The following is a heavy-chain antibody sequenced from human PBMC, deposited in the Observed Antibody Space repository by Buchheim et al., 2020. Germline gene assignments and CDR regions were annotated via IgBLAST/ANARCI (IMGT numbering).Heavy chain of an antibody. CDR1: GFTFSSYS. J-gene: IGHJ4*02. CDR2: ISSSSSTI. V-gene: IGHV3-48*01. Sequence: EVQLVESGGGLVQPGGSLRLSCAASGFTFSSYSMNWVRQAPGKGLEWVSYISSSSSTIYYADSVKGRFTISIDNAKNSLYLQMNSLRAEDTAVYYCARDSDPLLWFGEYFDYWGQGTL. CDR3: ARDSDPLLWFGEYFDY. D-gene: IGHD3-10*01.